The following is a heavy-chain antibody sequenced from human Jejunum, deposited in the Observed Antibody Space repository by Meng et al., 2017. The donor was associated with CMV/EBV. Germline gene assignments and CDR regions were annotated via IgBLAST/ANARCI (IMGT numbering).Heavy chain of an antibody. Sequence: EYTFTDYYMHWARQAPGQGLEWMGWINPNTGGTNYAQKFQGRVTMTRDTSTNTAYMELTRLRSDDTALYYCAKDGGSYLDYYFDYWGQGTLVTVSS. CDR2: INPNTGGT. CDR3: AKDGGSYLDYYFDY. J-gene: IGHJ4*02. V-gene: IGHV1-2*02. D-gene: IGHD1-26*01. CDR1: EYTFTDYY.